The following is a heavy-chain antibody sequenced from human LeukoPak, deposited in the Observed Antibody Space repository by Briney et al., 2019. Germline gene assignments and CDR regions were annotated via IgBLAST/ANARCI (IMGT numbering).Heavy chain of an antibody. CDR2: INQDGTEK. D-gene: IGHD4-23*01. V-gene: IGHV3-7*01. CDR1: GFTFSGNW. Sequence: GGSLRLSCVASGFTFSGNWMSWVRQAPGKGLEWVANINQDGTEKYYVDSVKGRFTISRDNAKKSLYLQMNSLRAEDTALYYCARDGDTVLTRGYYYYMDVWGKGTTVTVSS. J-gene: IGHJ6*03. CDR3: ARDGDTVLTRGYYYYMDV.